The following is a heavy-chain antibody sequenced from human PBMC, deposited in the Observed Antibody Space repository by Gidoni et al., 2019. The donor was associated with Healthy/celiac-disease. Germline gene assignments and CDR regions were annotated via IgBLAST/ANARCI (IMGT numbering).Heavy chain of an antibody. CDR3: ARVMRSSGYYYVEHAFDI. Sequence: QVQLQESGPGLVKPSETLSLPCTVSGGSISSYYWSWIRQPPGKGLEWIGYIYYSGSTNYNPSLKSRVTISVDTSKNQSSLKLSSVTAADTAVYYCARVMRSSGYYYVEHAFDIWGQGTMVTVSS. CDR2: IYYSGST. J-gene: IGHJ3*02. V-gene: IGHV4-59*01. CDR1: GGSISSYY. D-gene: IGHD3-22*01.